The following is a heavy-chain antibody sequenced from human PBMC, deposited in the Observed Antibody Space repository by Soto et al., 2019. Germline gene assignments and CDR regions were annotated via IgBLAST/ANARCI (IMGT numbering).Heavy chain of an antibody. CDR3: AKDYWSSTSCYARTFDY. CDR1: GFTFSSYA. V-gene: IGHV3-23*01. Sequence: PGGSMRLSCAASGFTFSSYAMSWVRQAQGKGLEWVSAISGSGGSTYYADSVKGRFTISRDNSKNTLYLQMNSLRAEDTAVYYCAKDYWSSTSCYARTFDYWGQGTLVTVSS. D-gene: IGHD2-2*01. J-gene: IGHJ4*02. CDR2: ISGSGGST.